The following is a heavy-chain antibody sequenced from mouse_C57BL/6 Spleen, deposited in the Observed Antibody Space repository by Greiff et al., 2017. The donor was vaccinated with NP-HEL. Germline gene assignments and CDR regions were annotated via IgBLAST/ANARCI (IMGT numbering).Heavy chain of an antibody. J-gene: IGHJ4*01. CDR3: TTDYGSSFHAMDY. CDR2: IDPEDGDT. D-gene: IGHD1-1*01. V-gene: IGHV14-1*01. CDR1: GFNIKDYY. Sequence: VQLQQSGAELVRPGASVKLSCTASGFNIKDYYMHWVKQSPEQGLEWIGRIDPEDGDTEYAPKFQGKATMTADTSSNTAYLQLSSLTSEDTAVYYCTTDYGSSFHAMDYWGQGTSDTVSS.